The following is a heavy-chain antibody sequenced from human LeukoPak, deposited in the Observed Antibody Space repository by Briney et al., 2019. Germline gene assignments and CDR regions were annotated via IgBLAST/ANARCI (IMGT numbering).Heavy chain of an antibody. V-gene: IGHV1-69*04. J-gene: IGHJ5*02. CDR2: IIPLLGIT. Sequence: ASVKVSCKASGGTFSSYAMNWVRQAPGQGLEWVGRIIPLLGITNHAQKLQGRVTVTADTSTNTAYMELSSLISDDTAVYYCARARGDIVVVPAAIPSPNWFDPWGQGTLVTVSS. D-gene: IGHD2-2*01. CDR1: GGTFSSYA. CDR3: ARARGDIVVVPAAIPSPNWFDP.